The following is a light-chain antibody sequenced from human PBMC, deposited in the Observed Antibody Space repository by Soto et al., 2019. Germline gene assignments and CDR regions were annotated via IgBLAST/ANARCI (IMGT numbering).Light chain of an antibody. Sequence: EIVLTQSPATLSLSPGERATLSCRASQSVSSYLAWYQQKPGQAPSLLIYAASSRATGIPDRFSGSGSGTEFTLTISSLEPEDFAVYYCQQYGNSPPYTFGQGTKLEIK. CDR2: AAS. J-gene: IGKJ2*01. CDR1: QSVSSY. V-gene: IGKV3-20*01. CDR3: QQYGNSPPYT.